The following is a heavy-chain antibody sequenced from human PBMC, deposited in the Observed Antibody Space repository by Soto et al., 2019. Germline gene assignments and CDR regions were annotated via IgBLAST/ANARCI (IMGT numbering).Heavy chain of an antibody. V-gene: IGHV5-51*01. CDR2: IHPGDSDT. D-gene: IGHD1-26*01. CDR3: ARQYSGSYYDAFDI. CDR1: GYSFTSYW. J-gene: IGHJ3*02. Sequence: PGESLKISCKGSGYSFTSYWIGWVRQMPGKGLEWMGIIHPGDSDTRYSPSFQGQVTISVDKSISTAYLQWSSLKASDTALYYCARQYSGSYYDAFDIWGQGTTVTVSS.